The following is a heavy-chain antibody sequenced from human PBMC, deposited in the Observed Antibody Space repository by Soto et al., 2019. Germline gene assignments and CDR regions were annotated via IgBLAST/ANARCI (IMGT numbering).Heavy chain of an antibody. V-gene: IGHV1-18*01. D-gene: IGHD6-13*01. CDR1: GYPFTSYA. Sequence: XAVKVDKETSGYPFTSYASIWVRQAPGQGLEWMGWISAYNGETNYAQKVQGRVTMTTDTSTSTAYMEVRSLRSDDTAVYYCARERAAVATHYYHGMDVWGQGNTVTV. CDR2: ISAYNGET. CDR3: ARERAAVATHYYHGMDV. J-gene: IGHJ6*02.